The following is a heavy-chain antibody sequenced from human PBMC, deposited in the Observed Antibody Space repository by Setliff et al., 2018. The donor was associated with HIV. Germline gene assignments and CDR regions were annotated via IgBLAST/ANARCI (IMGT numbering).Heavy chain of an antibody. CDR1: GGSISSFY. J-gene: IGHJ4*01. CDR3: ARGLSSQTYWGTRPLGLDY. CDR2: IYYSGST. V-gene: IGHV4-59*08. Sequence: PSETLSLTCTVSGGSISSFYWSWIRQPPGKGLEWIGYIYYSGSTSYNPSLKSRVTISVDTSKTQFSLKLSSVTAADTAVYYCARGLSSQTYWGTRPLGLDYWGQGSLVTVSS. D-gene: IGHD2-2*01.